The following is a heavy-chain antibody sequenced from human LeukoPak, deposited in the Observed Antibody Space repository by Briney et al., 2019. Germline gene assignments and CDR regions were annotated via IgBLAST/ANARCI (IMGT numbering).Heavy chain of an antibody. CDR2: IHCSGGT. CDR3: AAHVLFDPDNHSYWFDP. D-gene: IGHD1-14*01. J-gene: IGHJ5*02. Sequence: PSETLSLTCSVSGASINSHWWSWIRQPPGGGLEWIAYIHCSGGTNYNPSLKSRVTISLDTSKNQVSLMLTSVTAADTAVYFCAAHVLFDPDNHSYWFDPWGQGTPVTVSS. CDR1: GASINSHW. V-gene: IGHV4-59*08.